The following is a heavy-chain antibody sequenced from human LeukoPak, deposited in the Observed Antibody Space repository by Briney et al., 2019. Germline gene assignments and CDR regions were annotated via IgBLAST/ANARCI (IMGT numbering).Heavy chain of an antibody. CDR2: INPNTGGA. V-gene: IGHV1-2*02. CDR3: AKGRVVAGTKTLGYHWFDP. CDR1: GDTFSDYY. J-gene: IGHJ5*02. D-gene: IGHD6-19*01. Sequence: ASVKVSCKASGDTFSDYYVHWVRQAPGQGLEWMGWINPNTGGAKYAQKFQGRLTMTRDTSINTVYMGLSRLRPDDTAVYFCAKGRVVAGTKTLGYHWFDPWGQGTLVTVSS.